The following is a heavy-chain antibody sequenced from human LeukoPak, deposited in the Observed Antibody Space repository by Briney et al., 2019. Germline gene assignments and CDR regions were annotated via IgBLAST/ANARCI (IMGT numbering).Heavy chain of an antibody. J-gene: IGHJ5*02. CDR2: IYYSGST. CDR1: GGSSSSYY. D-gene: IGHD6-19*01. V-gene: IGHV4-59*01. CDR3: ARGLQWLVEGWFDP. Sequence: PSETLSLTCTVSGGSSSSYYCSWIRQPPGKGQEWIENIYYSGSTNYNPSLKSRVTISVDTSKNQFSLKLSSVTAADTAVYYCARGLQWLVEGWFDPWGQGTLVTVPS.